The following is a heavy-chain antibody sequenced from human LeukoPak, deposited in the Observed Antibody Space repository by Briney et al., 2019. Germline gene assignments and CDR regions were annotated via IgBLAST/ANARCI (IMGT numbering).Heavy chain of an antibody. V-gene: IGHV1-18*01. CDR3: AIWSGYFHYYYYGMDV. CDR2: ISAYNGNT. Sequence: ASVTVSCKASGYTFTSYGISWVRQAPGQGLEWMGWISAYNGNTNYAQKLQGRVTMTTDTSTSTAYMELRSLRSDDTAVYYCAIWSGYFHYYYYGMDVWGQGTTVTVSS. D-gene: IGHD3-3*01. J-gene: IGHJ6*02. CDR1: GYTFTSYG.